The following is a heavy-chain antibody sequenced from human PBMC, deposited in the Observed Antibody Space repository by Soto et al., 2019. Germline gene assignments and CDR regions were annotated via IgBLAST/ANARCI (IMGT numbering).Heavy chain of an antibody. Sequence: ASVKVSCKASGYTFTSYGISWVRQAPGQGLEWMGWISAYNGNTNYAQKLQGRVTMTTDTSTSTAYMELRSLRSDDTAVYYCARFGATGLFYYYYAMDVWGQGTTVTVSS. V-gene: IGHV1-18*01. D-gene: IGHD3-10*01. J-gene: IGHJ6*02. CDR3: ARFGATGLFYYYYAMDV. CDR1: GYTFTSYG. CDR2: ISAYNGNT.